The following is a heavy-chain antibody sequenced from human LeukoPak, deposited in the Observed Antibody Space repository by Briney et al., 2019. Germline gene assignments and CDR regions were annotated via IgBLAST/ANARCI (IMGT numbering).Heavy chain of an antibody. V-gene: IGHV3-11*04. D-gene: IGHD3-16*01. Sequence: GGSLRLSCAASGFTFSDYYMSWIRQAPGKGLEWVSYISSSGSTIHYADSVKGRFTISRDNAKNSLYLQMNSLRAEDTAVYYCARDLYDYVWGSPIIGYWGQGTLVTVSS. CDR2: ISSSGSTI. J-gene: IGHJ4*02. CDR3: ARDLYDYVWGSPIIGY. CDR1: GFTFSDYY.